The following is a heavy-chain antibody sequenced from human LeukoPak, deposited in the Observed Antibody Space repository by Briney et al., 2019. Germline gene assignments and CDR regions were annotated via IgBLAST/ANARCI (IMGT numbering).Heavy chain of an antibody. J-gene: IGHJ4*02. D-gene: IGHD1-26*01. CDR2: ISCIGRST. CDR3: AKELSSGSFTRFDY. Sequence: GSLRLSCAASGFTFSRYGMRWVRQAPGKGVEWVSAISCIGRSTYYADSVKARFTISRDNSKNTLYLQMNSLRAEDTAVYYCAKELSSGSFTRFDYWGQGTLVTVSS. V-gene: IGHV3-23*01. CDR1: GFTFSRYG.